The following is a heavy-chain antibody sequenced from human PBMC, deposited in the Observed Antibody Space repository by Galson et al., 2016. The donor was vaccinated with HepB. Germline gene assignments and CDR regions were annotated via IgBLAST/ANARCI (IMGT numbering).Heavy chain of an antibody. Sequence: SETLSLTCAVYVGSFSDHYWSWIRQPPGKGLEWIGEINDSGKTNYNPSLKSRVTISVDTSKNQFSLKISSVTAADTAVYYCAREERGSSSYLRNWYFDLWGRGLLVSVSS. V-gene: IGHV4-34*01. J-gene: IGHJ2*01. CDR3: AREERGSSSYLRNWYFDL. CDR1: VGSFSDHY. CDR2: INDSGKT. D-gene: IGHD3-10*01.